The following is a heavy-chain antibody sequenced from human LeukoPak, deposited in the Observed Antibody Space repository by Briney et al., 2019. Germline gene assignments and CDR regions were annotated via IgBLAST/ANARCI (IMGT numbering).Heavy chain of an antibody. D-gene: IGHD3-22*01. CDR3: ARANSFDSSGYYFDY. J-gene: IGHJ4*02. CDR2: SKTYRGTT. V-gene: IGHV3-49*02. Sequence: SKTYRGTTEYAASVKGRFTISRDDSKSIAYLQMNSLKTEGTAVYYCARANSFDSSGYYFDYWGQGTLVTVSS.